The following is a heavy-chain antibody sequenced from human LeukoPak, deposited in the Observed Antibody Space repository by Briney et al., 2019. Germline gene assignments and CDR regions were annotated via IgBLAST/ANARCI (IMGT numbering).Heavy chain of an antibody. V-gene: IGHV1-69*13. D-gene: IGHD6-13*01. CDR1: GGTFSSYA. CDR3: ARGRSIAAAGTGVDY. J-gene: IGHJ4*02. CDR2: IIPIFGTA. Sequence: ASVKVSCKASGGTFSSYAISWVRQAPGQGLEWMGGIIPIFGTANYAQKFQGRVTITADESTSTAYMELSSLRSEDTAVYYCARGRSIAAAGTGVDYWGQGTLVTVSS.